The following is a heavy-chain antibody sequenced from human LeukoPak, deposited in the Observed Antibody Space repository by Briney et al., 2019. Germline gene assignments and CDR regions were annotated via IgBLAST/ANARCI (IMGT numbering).Heavy chain of an antibody. Sequence: PGGSLRLSCAASGYTFSGYWIHWVRQAPGRGLVWLSRINNEGDTLFYADSVKGRFTVSRKNAKNMVYLQMNSLRAGDSAVYFCTRGGDRNFDLWGQGTLVTVSS. CDR3: TRGGDRNFDL. D-gene: IGHD3-10*01. CDR2: INNEGDTL. V-gene: IGHV3-74*01. CDR1: GYTFSGYW. J-gene: IGHJ4*02.